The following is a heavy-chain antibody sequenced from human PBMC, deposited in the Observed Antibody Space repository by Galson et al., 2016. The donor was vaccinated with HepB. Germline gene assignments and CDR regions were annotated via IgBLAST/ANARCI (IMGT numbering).Heavy chain of an antibody. CDR1: GGSITNFNYF. J-gene: IGHJ4*02. D-gene: IGHD6-19*01. V-gene: IGHV4-39*01. CDR3: VGSRFTVATSGFYFPVRCDF. CDR2: ILHSGTS. Sequence: SETLSLTCTVSGGSITNFNYFWGWVRQSPGKGLEWIGSILHSGTSYENPSLERRISLSVDTSKDEFSLKMRSVTVADTAVYLCVGSRFTVATSGFYFPVRCDFWGQGVLVRVSS.